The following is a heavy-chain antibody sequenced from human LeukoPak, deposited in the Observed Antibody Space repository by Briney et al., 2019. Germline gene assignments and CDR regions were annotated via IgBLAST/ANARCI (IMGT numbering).Heavy chain of an antibody. CDR2: ISPYTGDT. Sequence: ASVKVSCKASGYTFTNFGISWVRQAPGQGLEWMGWISPYTGDTNHAQQFQGRVTMTTDTSTSTAYMELRSLRSDDTAVYYCARPYDSSGNHLGYWGQGTLVTVPS. D-gene: IGHD3-22*01. V-gene: IGHV1-18*01. J-gene: IGHJ4*02. CDR1: GYTFTNFG. CDR3: ARPYDSSGNHLGY.